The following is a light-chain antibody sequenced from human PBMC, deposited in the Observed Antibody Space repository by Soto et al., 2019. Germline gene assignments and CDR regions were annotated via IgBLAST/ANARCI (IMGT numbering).Light chain of an antibody. CDR2: GNN. Sequence: QSVLTQPPSVSGAPGQSVTISCTGSSSNIGAGYDVHWYQRLPGAAPRLLIYGNNHRPSGVPYRFSASRSGPSASLAITGLQAEDEADYYCQSYDSSLNWVFGGGTKLTVL. CDR3: QSYDSSLNWV. V-gene: IGLV1-40*01. J-gene: IGLJ3*02. CDR1: SSNIGAGYD.